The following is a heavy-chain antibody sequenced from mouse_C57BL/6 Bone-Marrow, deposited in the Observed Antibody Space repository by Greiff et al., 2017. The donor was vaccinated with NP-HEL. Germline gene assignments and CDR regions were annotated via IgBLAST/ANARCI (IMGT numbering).Heavy chain of an antibody. CDR2: IDPENGDT. V-gene: IGHV14-4*01. Sequence: EVKLVESGAELVRPGASVKLSCTASGFNIKDDYMHWVKQRPEQGLEWIGWIDPENGDTEYASKFQGKATITADTSSNTAYLQLSSLTSEDTAVYYCTTTPQGFDYWGQGTTLTVSS. CDR1: GFNIKDDY. J-gene: IGHJ2*01. CDR3: TTTPQGFDY.